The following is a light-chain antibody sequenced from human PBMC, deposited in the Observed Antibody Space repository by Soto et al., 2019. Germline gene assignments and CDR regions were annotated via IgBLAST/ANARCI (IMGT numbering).Light chain of an antibody. CDR3: MQALQTPPCT. J-gene: IGKJ2*02. CDR1: QSLLHSNGYNF. V-gene: IGKV2-28*01. CDR2: FAS. Sequence: DIVMTQSPLSLPVTPGEPASMSCRSSQSLLHSNGYNFLDWYMQKPGQSPQLLIYFASYRASGVAERFCGSGRATNFTLNNIRVEDKDVGVYYFMQALQTPPCTLGQGTKLDIK.